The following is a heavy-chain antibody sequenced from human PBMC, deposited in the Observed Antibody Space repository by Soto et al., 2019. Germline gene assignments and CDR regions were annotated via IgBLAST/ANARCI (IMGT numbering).Heavy chain of an antibody. J-gene: IGHJ4*02. CDR1: GFSLSTSGVG. D-gene: IGHD3-9*01. Sequence: QITLKESGPTLVKPTQTLTLTCTFSGFSLSTSGVGVGWIRQPPGKALEWLALIYWDDDKRYSPSLKSRLTITKDTSKNQVVLTMTNMDPVDTATYYCAHRPGDHYDILTGYHDWGQGTLVTVSS. CDR3: AHRPGDHYDILTGYHD. V-gene: IGHV2-5*02. CDR2: IYWDDDK.